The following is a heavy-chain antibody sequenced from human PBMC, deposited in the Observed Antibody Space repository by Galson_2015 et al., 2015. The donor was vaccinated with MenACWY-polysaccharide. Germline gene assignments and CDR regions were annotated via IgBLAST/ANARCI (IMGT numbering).Heavy chain of an antibody. CDR3: ARGYMVRGGYFDP. CDR2: LFTSGRP. D-gene: IGHD3-10*01. CDR1: GGPISSAGYH. Sequence: TLSLTCSVSGGPISSAGYHWTWIRQPAGKGMEWIGRLFTSGRPSYNPSLKSRATMSVDTSTNQFSLKVTSVTAADTAVYYCARGYMVRGGYFDPWGHGTLVTVSS. V-gene: IGHV4-61*02. J-gene: IGHJ4*01.